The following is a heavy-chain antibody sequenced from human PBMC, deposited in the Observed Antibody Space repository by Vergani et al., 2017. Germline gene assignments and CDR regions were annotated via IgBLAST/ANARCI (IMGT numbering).Heavy chain of an antibody. CDR2: ISGSGGST. CDR1: GFTFSSYA. Sequence: EVQLVESGGGLVQPGGSLRLSCAASGFTFSSYAMSWVRQAPGKGLEGVSAISGSGGSTYYADSVKGRFTISRDNSKNTLYLQMNSLRAEDTAVSYCAKDPVAVAGTLRNNYYYYYMDVWGKGTTVTVSS. CDR3: AKDPVAVAGTLRNNYYYYYMDV. D-gene: IGHD6-19*01. J-gene: IGHJ6*03. V-gene: IGHV3-23*04.